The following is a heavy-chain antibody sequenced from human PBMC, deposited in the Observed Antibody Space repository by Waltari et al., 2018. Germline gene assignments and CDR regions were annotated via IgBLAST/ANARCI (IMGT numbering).Heavy chain of an antibody. CDR3: TRQWLRSFF. Sequence: EVQLVESGGGLVQPGRSLRLSCTASGFTFGAYAMSWFRQAPGKGLEWVGFIRSKAYGGTTEYAASVKGRFTISRDDSKSIAYLQMNSLKTEDTAVYYCTRQWLRSFFWGQGTLVTVSS. J-gene: IGHJ4*02. D-gene: IGHD5-12*01. CDR1: GFTFGAYA. CDR2: IRSKAYGGTT. V-gene: IGHV3-49*03.